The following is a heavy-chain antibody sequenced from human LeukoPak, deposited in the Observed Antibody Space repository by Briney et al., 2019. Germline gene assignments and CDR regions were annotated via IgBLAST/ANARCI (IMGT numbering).Heavy chain of an antibody. D-gene: IGHD6-6*01. CDR3: AKYFSSSSVVDY. Sequence: GGSLRLSCAVSGFTVSSNYMSWVRQAPGKGLEWVSAISGSGGSTYYADSVKGRFTISRDNSKNTLYLQMNSLRAEDTAVYYCAKYFSSSSVVDYWGQGTLVTVSS. CDR2: ISGSGGST. CDR1: GFTVSSNY. J-gene: IGHJ4*02. V-gene: IGHV3-23*01.